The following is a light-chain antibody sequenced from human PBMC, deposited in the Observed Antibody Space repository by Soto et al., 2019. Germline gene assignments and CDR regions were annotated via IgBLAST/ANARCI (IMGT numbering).Light chain of an antibody. Sequence: QSVLTQPASVSGSPGQSITISCTGTSSDVGGYNYVSWYQHHPGKAPKLMIYDVTNRPSGVSNRFSGSKSGNTASLTISGLQAEDESDYFCSSYTSSSPLDFGTVTKVTVL. CDR1: SSDVGGYNY. J-gene: IGLJ1*01. V-gene: IGLV2-14*03. CDR3: SSYTSSSPLD. CDR2: DVT.